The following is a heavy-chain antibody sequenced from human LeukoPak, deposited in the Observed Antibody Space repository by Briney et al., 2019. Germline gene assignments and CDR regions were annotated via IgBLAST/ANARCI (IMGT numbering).Heavy chain of an antibody. Sequence: SQTLSLTCTVSGGSISGGAYYWSWIRQHPGKGLEWIGYIYYSGNTYYNPSLQSRVTISVDTSKNQFSLKLSSVTAADTAVYYCARGTNYYGSGSYYHWGQGTLVTVSS. CDR3: ARGTNYYGSGSYYH. D-gene: IGHD3-10*01. CDR2: IYYSGNT. CDR1: GGSISGGAYY. V-gene: IGHV4-31*03. J-gene: IGHJ5*02.